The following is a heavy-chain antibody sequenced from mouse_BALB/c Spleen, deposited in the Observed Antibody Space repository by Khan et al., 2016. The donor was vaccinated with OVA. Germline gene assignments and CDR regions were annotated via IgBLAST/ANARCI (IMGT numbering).Heavy chain of an antibody. J-gene: IGHJ4*01. CDR1: DFNIKDYY. V-gene: IGHV14-4*02. CDR2: IDPENGNT. CDR3: NERGGYAMDY. Sequence: EVKLEVSGAELVRSGASVKLSCTASDFNIKDYYIHWVKQRPEQGLEWIGWIDPENGNTEYAPKFQGKATMTADTSSNTAYLQLSSLTSEDTADYYCNERGGYAMDYWGQGTSVTVSS.